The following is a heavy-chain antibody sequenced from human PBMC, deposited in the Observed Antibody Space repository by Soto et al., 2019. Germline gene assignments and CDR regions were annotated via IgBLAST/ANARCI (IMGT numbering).Heavy chain of an antibody. D-gene: IGHD6-6*01. CDR3: ATADGRVLRY. Sequence: GGSLRLSCAVSGIPFNNYCMHWIRQAPGKGLVWVSHINTVATIINYGDSVKGRFTISRDNAENTLYLQMNSLRVEDTATYYCATADGRVLRYWGKGTLAPVS. CDR1: GIPFNNYC. J-gene: IGHJ4*02. CDR2: INTVATII. V-gene: IGHV3-74*01.